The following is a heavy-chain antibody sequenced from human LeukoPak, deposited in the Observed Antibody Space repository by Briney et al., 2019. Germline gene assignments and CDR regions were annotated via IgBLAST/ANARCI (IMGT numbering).Heavy chain of an antibody. Sequence: GGSLRLSCAASGFTFSRYWMSWVRQAPGKGLEWVANIKQDGSEEYYVDSVKGRFTISRDNAKNSLYLQMNSLRAEDTAIYYCARDRPNYHESNGHYYERDGGHWGQGTLVTVSS. CDR3: ARDRPNYHESNGHYYERDGGH. V-gene: IGHV3-7*03. CDR1: GFTFSRYW. CDR2: IKQDGSEE. J-gene: IGHJ4*02. D-gene: IGHD3-22*01.